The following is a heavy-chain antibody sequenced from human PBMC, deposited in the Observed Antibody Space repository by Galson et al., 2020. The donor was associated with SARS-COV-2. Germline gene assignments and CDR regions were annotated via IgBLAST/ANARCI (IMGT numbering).Heavy chain of an antibody. D-gene: IGHD3-3*01. Sequence: GGSLRLSCTASGFTFKSYSMLWVRQVPGKGLEWVSFLSSTSNTIYYADSVKGRFTISRDNAKNSLFLQMTSLRAEDTALYYCARGSSDFWRPYMDVWGRGTTVTVSS. V-gene: IGHV3-48*04. CDR1: GFTFKSYS. J-gene: IGHJ6*03. CDR3: ARGSSDFWRPYMDV. CDR2: LSSTSNTI.